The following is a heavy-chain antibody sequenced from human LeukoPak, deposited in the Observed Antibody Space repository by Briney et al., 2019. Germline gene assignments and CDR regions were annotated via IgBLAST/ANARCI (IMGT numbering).Heavy chain of an antibody. CDR2: INPNSGGT. CDR1: GYTFTGYY. V-gene: IGHV1-2*02. Sequence: ASVKVSCKASGYTFTGYYMHWVRQAPGQGLEWMGWINPNSGGTNYAKKFQGRVTMTRDTSISTAYMELSRLRSDDTAVYYCARGYCSSTSCYPFDYWGQGTLVTVSS. CDR3: ARGYCSSTSCYPFDY. D-gene: IGHD2-2*01. J-gene: IGHJ4*02.